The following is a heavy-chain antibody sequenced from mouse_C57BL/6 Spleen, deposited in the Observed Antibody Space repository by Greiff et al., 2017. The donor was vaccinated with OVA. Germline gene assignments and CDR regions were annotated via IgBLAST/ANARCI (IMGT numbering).Heavy chain of an antibody. V-gene: IGHV1-54*01. J-gene: IGHJ4*01. CDR3: ARDYYGSSSDY. D-gene: IGHD1-1*01. Sequence: VQRVESGAELVRPGTSVKVSCKASGYAFTNYLIEWVKQRPGQGLQWIGVINPGSGGTNYNEKFKGKATLTADKSASTAYMQLSSLTSEDSAVYFCARDYYGSSSDYWGQGTSVTVSS. CDR1: GYAFTNYL. CDR2: INPGSGGT.